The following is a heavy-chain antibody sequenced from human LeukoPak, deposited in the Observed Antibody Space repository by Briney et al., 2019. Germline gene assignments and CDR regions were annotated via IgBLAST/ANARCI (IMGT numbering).Heavy chain of an antibody. V-gene: IGHV3-30*18. CDR2: ISYDGSNK. J-gene: IGHJ3*02. CDR3: AKTRLRSGPGLRGDAFDI. CDR1: GFTFSSYG. D-gene: IGHD3-3*01. Sequence: SGGSLRLSCAASGFTFSSYGMHWVRQAPGKGLEWVAVISYDGSNKYYADSVKGRFTISRDNSKNTLYLQMNSLRAEDTAVYYCAKTRLRSGPGLRGDAFDIWGQGTMVTVSS.